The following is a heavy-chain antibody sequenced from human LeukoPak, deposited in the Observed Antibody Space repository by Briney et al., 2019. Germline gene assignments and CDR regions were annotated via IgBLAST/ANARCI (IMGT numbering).Heavy chain of an antibody. CDR1: GFTFSHSP. J-gene: IGHJ4*02. Sequence: GGSLRLSCAVSGFTFSHSPMHWVRQAPGKGLEWVAISSHDGTVEYYPDSVRGRFTISRDNSKNTLYLQMNSLRAEDTAVYYCARAHEEEGYCSSTSCYLADYWGQGTLVTVSS. V-gene: IGHV3-30-3*01. D-gene: IGHD2-2*01. CDR2: SSHDGTVE. CDR3: ARAHEEEGYCSSTSCYLADY.